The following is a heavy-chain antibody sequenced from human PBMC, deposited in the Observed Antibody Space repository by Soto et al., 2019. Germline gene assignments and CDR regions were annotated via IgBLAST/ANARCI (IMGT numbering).Heavy chain of an antibody. J-gene: IGHJ4*02. CDR1: GGSISSYY. CDR3: ARRRDGYNYDY. Sequence: SETQSLTCTVSGGSISSYYWSWIRQPPGKGLEWIGYIYYSGSTNYNPSLKSRVTISVDTSKNQFSLKLSSVTAADTAVYYCARRRDGYNYDYWGQGTLVTVSS. CDR2: IYYSGST. V-gene: IGHV4-59*08. D-gene: IGHD5-12*01.